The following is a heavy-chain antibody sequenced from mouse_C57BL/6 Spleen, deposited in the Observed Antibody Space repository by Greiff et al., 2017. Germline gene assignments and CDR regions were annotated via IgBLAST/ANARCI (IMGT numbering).Heavy chain of an antibody. Sequence: VQLQQPGPELVKPGASVKMSCKASGYTFTSYWITWLKQRTGQGLEWIGDIYPGSGSTNYNEKFKSKATLSVDTSSRTADMQLSSLTSEDSAVYYCARVPYYYGSIFCYAMDYWGQGTSVTVSS. J-gene: IGHJ4*01. CDR3: ARVPYYYGSIFCYAMDY. D-gene: IGHD1-1*01. V-gene: IGHV1-55*01. CDR2: IYPGSGST. CDR1: GYTFTSYW.